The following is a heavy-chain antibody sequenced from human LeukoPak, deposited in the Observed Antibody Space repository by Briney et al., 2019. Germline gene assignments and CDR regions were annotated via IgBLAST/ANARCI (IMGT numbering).Heavy chain of an antibody. CDR3: ARVGGKVGASPLDY. CDR1: GGSISSSYY. Sequence: SGTLSLTCVVSGGSISSSYYWSWVRQPPGKGLEWIGEIYYSGSTNYNPSLKSRATISVDKSKNQFSLRLSSVTAADTAVYYCARVGGKVGASPLDYWGRGILVTVSS. D-gene: IGHD1-26*01. J-gene: IGHJ4*02. CDR2: IYYSGST. V-gene: IGHV4-4*02.